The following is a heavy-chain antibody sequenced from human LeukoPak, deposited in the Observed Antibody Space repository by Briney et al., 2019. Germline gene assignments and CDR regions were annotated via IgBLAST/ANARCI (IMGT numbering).Heavy chain of an antibody. CDR1: GGSIRSDF. J-gene: IGHJ6*03. CDR2: VYYSGST. Sequence: PSETLSLTCTVSGGSIRSDFWSWIRQPPGKGLEWIGYVYYSGSTNYSPSLNSRVTISIDTSKNQFSLKLSSVTAADTAVYYCARAYYDFWSGNYYMDVWGKGTTVTVSS. V-gene: IGHV4-59*01. CDR3: ARAYYDFWSGNYYMDV. D-gene: IGHD3-3*01.